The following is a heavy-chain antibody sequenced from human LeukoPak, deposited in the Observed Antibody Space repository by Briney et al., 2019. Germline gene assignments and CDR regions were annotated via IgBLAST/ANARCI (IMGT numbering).Heavy chain of an antibody. V-gene: IGHV1-2*02. CDR3: ARDPGANYFDY. Sequence: ASVKVSCKASGYTFSGYYIHWVRQAPGQGLEWMGWISPNNGGTNYVQKFQGRVTMTRDTSISTAYMELSRLRSDDTAVYYCARDPGANYFDYWGQGTLVTVSS. CDR1: GYTFSGYY. J-gene: IGHJ4*02. CDR2: ISPNNGGT. D-gene: IGHD7-27*01.